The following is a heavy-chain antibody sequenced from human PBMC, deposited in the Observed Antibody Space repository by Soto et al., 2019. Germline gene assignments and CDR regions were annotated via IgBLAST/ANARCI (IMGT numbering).Heavy chain of an antibody. D-gene: IGHD5-12*01. J-gene: IGHJ4*02. CDR3: ARLSGYDFLIDY. V-gene: IGHV4-31*03. CDR1: GGSISSGGYY. Sequence: SETLSLTCTVSGGSISSGGYYWSWIRQHPGKGLEWIGYIYYSGSTYYNPSLKSRVTISVDTSKNQFSLKLSSVTAADTAVYYCARLSGYDFLIDYWGQGTLVTVSS. CDR2: IYYSGST.